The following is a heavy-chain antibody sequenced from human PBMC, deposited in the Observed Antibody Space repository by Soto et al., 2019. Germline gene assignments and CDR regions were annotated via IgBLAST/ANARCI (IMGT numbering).Heavy chain of an antibody. V-gene: IGHV1-69*08. D-gene: IGHD4-4*01. Sequence: QVQLVQSGAEVKKPGSSVKVSCKASGVTFSSYTISWVRQAPGQGLEWMGRIIPILGIANYAQKFQGRVTITADKATSTAYMELRSLISEDTAVYYCARDSLDDCSIYPADYYYYMDVWGKGTTVTVSS. CDR3: ARDSLDDCSIYPADYYYYMDV. J-gene: IGHJ6*03. CDR2: IIPILGIA. CDR1: GVTFSSYT.